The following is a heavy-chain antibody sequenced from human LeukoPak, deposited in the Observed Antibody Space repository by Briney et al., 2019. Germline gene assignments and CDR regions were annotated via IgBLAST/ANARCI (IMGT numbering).Heavy chain of an antibody. CDR3: ARRSYYYDSSGYFPDPFDS. V-gene: IGHV4-31*03. D-gene: IGHD3-22*01. J-gene: IGHJ4*02. CDR1: GGSISSGGYY. Sequence: PSETLSLTCTVSGGSISSGGYYWSWIRQRQGKGLEWIGYIYYSGSTYYNPSLKSRVTISVDTSKNQFSLKLSSVTAADTAVYYCARRSYYYDSSGYFPDPFDSWGQGTLLTVSS. CDR2: IYYSGST.